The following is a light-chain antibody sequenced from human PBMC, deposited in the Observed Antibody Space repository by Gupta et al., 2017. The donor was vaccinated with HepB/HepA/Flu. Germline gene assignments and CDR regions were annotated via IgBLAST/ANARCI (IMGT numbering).Light chain of an antibody. Sequence: EIVLTPSPGTLSLSPGETATLSCRAMHSVRSSQLDWYQQKPGQAPRLLIYGASSRATGIPDRFSGSGSGTDLTLTINRREPEDFAVYYCQQDMSSPICSFGQGTKVEIK. J-gene: IGKJ2*04. CDR1: HSVRSSQ. CDR3: QQDMSSPICS. CDR2: GAS. V-gene: IGKV3-20*01.